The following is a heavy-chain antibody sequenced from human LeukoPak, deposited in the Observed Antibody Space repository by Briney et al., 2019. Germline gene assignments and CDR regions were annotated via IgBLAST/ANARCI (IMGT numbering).Heavy chain of an antibody. Sequence: SVKVSCKASGGTFSSYAISWVRQAPGQGLEWMGGIIPIFGTANYAQKFQGRVTITADESTSTAYMELSSLRSEDTAVYYCARIWGLDELRYFDYWGQGTLVTVSS. CDR1: GGTFSSYA. CDR2: IIPIFGTA. J-gene: IGHJ4*02. V-gene: IGHV1-69*13. D-gene: IGHD1-7*01. CDR3: ARIWGLDELRYFDY.